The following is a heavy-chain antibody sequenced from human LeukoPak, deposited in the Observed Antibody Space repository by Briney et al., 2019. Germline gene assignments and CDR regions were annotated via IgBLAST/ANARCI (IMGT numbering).Heavy chain of an antibody. D-gene: IGHD3-16*01. V-gene: IGHV3-48*04. Sequence: GGSLRLSCAASGFTFSSYSMNWVRQAPGKGLEWLSHISSTSSAIYYADSLKGRFTISRDNAKNSLYLQMDSLRAEDTAVYYCARVIGSYGDSAYWGQGTLVTVSS. CDR3: ARVIGSYGDSAY. CDR1: GFTFSSYS. CDR2: ISSTSSAI. J-gene: IGHJ4*02.